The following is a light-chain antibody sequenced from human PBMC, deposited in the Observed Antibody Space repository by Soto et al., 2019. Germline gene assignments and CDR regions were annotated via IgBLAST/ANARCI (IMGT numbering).Light chain of an antibody. J-gene: IGKJ1*01. V-gene: IGKV3-15*01. CDR2: GAA. CDR3: QQYGSSPVT. Sequence: EIVMTQSPATLSVSPGERVTLSCRASQSVFSSLAWYQQKPGQAPRLLIYGAATRATGIPARFSGSGSGTDFTLTISSLQSEDFAVYFCQQYGSSPVTFGQGTKVEIK. CDR1: QSVFSS.